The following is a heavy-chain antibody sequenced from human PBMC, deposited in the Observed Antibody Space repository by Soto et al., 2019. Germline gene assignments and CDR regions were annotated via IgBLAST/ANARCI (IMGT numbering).Heavy chain of an antibody. CDR3: ATVRPPRHEQHGY. J-gene: IGHJ4*02. CDR2: ILPDGGVK. Sequence: GGSLRLSCAASGVSFSTYRMSWVRQAPGKGLEWVGNILPDGGVKNYVDAVKGRFTISRDNAKNSLYLQMNSLRAEDTAVYYFATVRPPRHEQHGYWGQLTLFTVSS. V-gene: IGHV3-7*01. D-gene: IGHD1-1*01. CDR1: GVSFSTYR.